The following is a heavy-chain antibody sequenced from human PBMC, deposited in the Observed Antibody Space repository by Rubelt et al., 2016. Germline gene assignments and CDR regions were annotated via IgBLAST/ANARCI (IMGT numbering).Heavy chain of an antibody. V-gene: IGHV1-18*01. D-gene: IGHD3-10*01. J-gene: IGHJ4*02. Sequence: QVQLVQSGAEVKKPGASVKVSCKASGYTFIRYGITWVRQAPGQGLEWMGWISTYNGKTNYAQKFQGRVTMTTDTSTSTADMELRSLRSDDTAVYYCARDRKSLYFGDFIIDKEDYWGQGTLVTVSS. CDR3: ARDRKSLYFGDFIIDKEDY. CDR1: GYTFIRYG. CDR2: ISTYNGKT.